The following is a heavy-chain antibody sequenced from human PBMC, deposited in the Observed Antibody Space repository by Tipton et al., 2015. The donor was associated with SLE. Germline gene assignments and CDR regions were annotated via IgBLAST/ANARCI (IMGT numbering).Heavy chain of an antibody. V-gene: IGHV4-39*07. Sequence: TLSLTCTVSGGSINSSVYYWGWIRQPPGKGLEWSGSFSYTGSTYYNPSLKSRVTISVDTSKNQFSLKLSPVTAADTAVYYCARHRGGSYFVYWGQGTLVTVSS. J-gene: IGHJ4*02. CDR1: GGSINSSVYY. CDR3: ARHRGGSYFVY. CDR2: FSYTGST. D-gene: IGHD1-26*01.